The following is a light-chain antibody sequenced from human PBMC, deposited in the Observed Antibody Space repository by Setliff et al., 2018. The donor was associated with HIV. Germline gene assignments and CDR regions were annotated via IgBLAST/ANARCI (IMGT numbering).Light chain of an antibody. CDR2: EVS. V-gene: IGLV2-18*02. J-gene: IGLJ1*01. Sequence: QSVLTQPPSVSGSPGQSVTISCTGTSSDVGGYTRVSWYQQPPGTAPQLMIYEVSYRPPGVPDRFSGSKSGNTASLTISGLQAEGEADYYCSSYTSSSTYVFGTGTKVTV. CDR3: SSYTSSSTYV. CDR1: SSDVGGYTR.